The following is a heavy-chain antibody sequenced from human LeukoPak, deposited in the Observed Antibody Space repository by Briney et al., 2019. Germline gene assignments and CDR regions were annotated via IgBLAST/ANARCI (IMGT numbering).Heavy chain of an antibody. V-gene: IGHV3-21*01. D-gene: IGHD3-10*01. J-gene: IGHJ4*02. CDR3: ARSIRSGSYYYY. CDR2: ISSSSSYI. CDR1: GFTFSSYS. Sequence: GGSLRLSRAASGFTFSSYSMNWVRQAPGKGLEWVSSISSSSSYIYYADSVKGRFTISRDNAKNSLYLQMNSLRAEDTAVYYCARSIRSGSYYYYWGQGTLVTVSS.